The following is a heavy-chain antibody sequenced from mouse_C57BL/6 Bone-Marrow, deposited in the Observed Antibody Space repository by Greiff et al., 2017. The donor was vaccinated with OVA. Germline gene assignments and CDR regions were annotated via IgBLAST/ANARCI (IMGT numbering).Heavy chain of an antibody. CDR1: GYTFTSYW. CDR2: IDTSDSST. CDR3: ARDGNYAMDY. J-gene: IGHJ4*01. Sequence: VQLQQPGAELVMPGASVKLSCKASGYTFTSYWMHWVKQRPGQGLEWIGEIDTSDSSTNYNQKFKGKSTLTVDKSSSTAYMQLSSLTSEDSAVYYCARDGNYAMDYWGQGTSVTVSS. D-gene: IGHD2-1*01. V-gene: IGHV1-69*01.